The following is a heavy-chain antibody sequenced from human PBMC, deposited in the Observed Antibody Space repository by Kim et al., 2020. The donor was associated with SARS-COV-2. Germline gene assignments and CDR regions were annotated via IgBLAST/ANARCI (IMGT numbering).Heavy chain of an antibody. CDR1: GGSFSGYY. CDR2: INHSGST. V-gene: IGHV4-34*01. CDR3: ARGRSDYVWGNLYYYYYYGMDV. Sequence: SETLSLTCAVYGGSFSGYYWSWIRQPPGKGLEWIGEINHSGSTNYNPSLKSRVTISVDTSKNQFSLKLSSVTAADTAVYYCARGRSDYVWGNLYYYYYYGMDVWGQGTTVTVSS. D-gene: IGHD3-16*01. J-gene: IGHJ6*02.